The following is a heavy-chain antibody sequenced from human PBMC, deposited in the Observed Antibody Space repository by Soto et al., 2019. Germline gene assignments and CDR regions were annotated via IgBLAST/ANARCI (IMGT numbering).Heavy chain of an antibody. V-gene: IGHV3-23*01. CDR3: AKARPSGGYYYVEAFDV. CDR2: VSSTGTSP. D-gene: IGHD3-22*01. CDR1: GFTFSNYA. J-gene: IGHJ3*01. Sequence: GGSLRLSCSASGFTFSNYAMSWVRQSPGKGLEWVSGVSSTGTSPYYAGSVPGRFTISRDNSKNMFYLQMKSLRAEDTAIYYCAKARPSGGYYYVEAFDVWGQGTMVTVSS.